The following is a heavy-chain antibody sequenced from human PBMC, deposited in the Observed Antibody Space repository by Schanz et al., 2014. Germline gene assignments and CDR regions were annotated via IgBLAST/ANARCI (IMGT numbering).Heavy chain of an antibody. CDR1: GDSISSAY. CDR3: ARVHSTSLERGSHYYMDV. D-gene: IGHD2-2*01. V-gene: IGHV4-59*01. J-gene: IGHJ6*03. CDR2: IHYSRGT. Sequence: QVRLQESGPGLVRPSETLSLTCTVSGDSISSAYWSWIRQPPGKGLEWIAFIHYSRGTNYNPSLKGRVTISVDTAKNQFSLKVTSVTAADTAIYYCARVHSTSLERGSHYYMDVWGKGTTVTVSS.